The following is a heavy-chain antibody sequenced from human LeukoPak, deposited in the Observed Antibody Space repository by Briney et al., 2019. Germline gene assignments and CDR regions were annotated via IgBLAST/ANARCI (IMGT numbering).Heavy chain of an antibody. D-gene: IGHD3-22*01. CDR3: ASRYYDSSGYYFDY. J-gene: IGHJ4*02. CDR1: GGSISSSSYY. CDR2: IYYSGST. V-gene: IGHV4-39*01. Sequence: PSETLSLTRTVPGGSISSSSYYWGWIRQPPGKGLEWIGSIYYSGSTYYNPSLKSRVTISVDTSKNQFSLKLSSVTAADTAVYYCASRYYDSSGYYFDYWGQGTLVTVSS.